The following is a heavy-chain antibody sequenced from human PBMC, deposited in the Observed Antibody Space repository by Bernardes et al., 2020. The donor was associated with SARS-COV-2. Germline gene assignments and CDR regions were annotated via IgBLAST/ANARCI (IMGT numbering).Heavy chain of an antibody. J-gene: IGHJ4*02. CDR1: GGSVNSVSYY. CDR3: ARNLPFDY. Sequence: SETLSLTCTVSGGSVNSVSYYWSWLLQPPGKTLEWIGYIYDSGITNYNPSLKSRVTISVDTTRNQFSLNLMSVTTADTAMYYCARNLPFDYWGPGTLVTVSS. CDR2: IYDSGIT. V-gene: IGHV4-61*01.